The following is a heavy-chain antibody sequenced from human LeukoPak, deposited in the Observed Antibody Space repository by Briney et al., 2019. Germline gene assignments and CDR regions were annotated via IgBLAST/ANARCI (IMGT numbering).Heavy chain of an antibody. J-gene: IGHJ4*02. D-gene: IGHD2-15*01. V-gene: IGHV3-23*01. CDR1: GFTFSSYA. CDR2: ISGSGGST. CDR3: AKNSGDACYSAIDY. Sequence: PGGSLRLSCAASGFTFSSYAMSWVRQAPGKGLEWVSGISGSGGSTYYADSVKGRFTISRDKSKKTLYMQMNSLRAEDTAVYYCAKNSGDACYSAIDYWGQGTLDTVSS.